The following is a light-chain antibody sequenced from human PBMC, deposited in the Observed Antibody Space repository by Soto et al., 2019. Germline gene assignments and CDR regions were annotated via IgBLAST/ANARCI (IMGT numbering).Light chain of an antibody. CDR3: CSYAASRTLV. V-gene: IGLV2-23*01. J-gene: IGLJ3*02. Sequence: QSALTQTASVSASPGQSITISCSGTSSDVGSYNLVSWYQHYPGKAPKLIIYEGSRRPPGVSDRFSGSKSGNTASLTISGLQAEDEADYYCCSYAASRTLVFGGGTKLTVL. CDR1: SSDVGSYNL. CDR2: EGS.